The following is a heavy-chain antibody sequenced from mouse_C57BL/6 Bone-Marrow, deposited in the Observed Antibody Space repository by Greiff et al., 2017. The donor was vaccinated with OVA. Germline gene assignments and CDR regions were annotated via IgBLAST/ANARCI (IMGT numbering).Heavy chain of an antibody. J-gene: IGHJ4*01. CDR1: GYTFTSYW. CDR3: ARKGVVATDYAMDY. CDR2: IDPSDSYT. D-gene: IGHD1-1*01. Sequence: QGQLQQPGAELVMPGASVKLSCKASGYTFTSYWMHWVKQRPGQGLEWIGEIDPSDSYTNYNQKFKGKSTLTVDKSSSTAYMQLSSLTSEDSAVYYCARKGVVATDYAMDYWGQGTSVTVSS. V-gene: IGHV1-69*01.